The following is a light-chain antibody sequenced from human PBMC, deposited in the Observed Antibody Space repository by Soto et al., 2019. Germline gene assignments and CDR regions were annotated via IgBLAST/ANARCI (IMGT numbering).Light chain of an antibody. V-gene: IGKV1-5*01. CDR1: QTISSW. CDR3: QQYITYWT. CDR2: DAS. J-gene: IGKJ1*01. Sequence: DIQMTQSPSTLSGSVGDRVTITCRASQTISSWLAWYQQKPGKAPKLLIYDASSLRSGVPSRFSGSGSGTEFTLTITSLQPDDFATYYCQQYITYWTFGQGTKVDIK.